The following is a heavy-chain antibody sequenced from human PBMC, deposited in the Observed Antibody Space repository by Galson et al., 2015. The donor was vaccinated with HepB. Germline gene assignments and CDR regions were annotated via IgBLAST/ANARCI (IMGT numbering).Heavy chain of an antibody. Sequence: SLRLSCAASGFIFSSNWMPWVRQAPGKGLEWVANITQDGTEKYYVDAVKGRFTISRDNAKNTLYLQMNGLRPDDTAVYNCARETRAAGNTSRAFDIWGQGAMVTVSS. CDR2: ITQDGTEK. CDR3: ARETRAAGNTSRAFDI. J-gene: IGHJ3*02. CDR1: GFIFSSNW. V-gene: IGHV3-7*01. D-gene: IGHD6-13*01.